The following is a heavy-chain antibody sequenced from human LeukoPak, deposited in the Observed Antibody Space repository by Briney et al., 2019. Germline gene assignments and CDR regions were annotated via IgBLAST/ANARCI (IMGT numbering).Heavy chain of an antibody. CDR3: ARIHNWNFPYYFDY. CDR1: GGSISSSSYY. CDR2: IYYSGST. V-gene: IGHV4-39*01. Sequence: PSETLSLTCTVSGGSISSSSYYWGWIRQPPGKGLEWIGSIYYSGSTYYNPSLKSRVTISVDTSKNQFSLKLSSVTAADTAVYYCARIHNWNFPYYFDYWGQGTLVTVSS. J-gene: IGHJ4*02. D-gene: IGHD1-7*01.